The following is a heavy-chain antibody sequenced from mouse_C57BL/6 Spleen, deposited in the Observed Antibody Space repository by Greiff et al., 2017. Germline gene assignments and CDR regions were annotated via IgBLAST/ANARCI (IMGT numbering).Heavy chain of an antibody. CDR3: ARDLGRAYFDY. D-gene: IGHD4-1*01. CDR2: ISDGGSYT. J-gene: IGHJ2*01. CDR1: GFTFSSYA. Sequence: EVKLVESGGGLVKPGGSLKLSCAASGFTFSSYAMSWVRQTPEKRLEWVATISDGGSYTYYPDNVKGRFTISRDNAKNNLYLQMSHLKSEDTAMYYCARDLGRAYFDYWGQGTTLTVSS. V-gene: IGHV5-4*01.